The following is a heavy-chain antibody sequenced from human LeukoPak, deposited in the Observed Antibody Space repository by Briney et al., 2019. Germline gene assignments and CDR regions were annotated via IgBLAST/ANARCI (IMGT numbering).Heavy chain of an antibody. CDR3: ARDPNGDGDY. D-gene: IGHD2-21*02. CDR1: GFTFSSYA. CDR2: ISYDGSNK. V-gene: IGHV3-30-3*01. J-gene: IGHJ4*02. Sequence: GGSLRLSCAASGFTFSSYAMPWVRQAPGKGLEWVAVISYDGSNKYYADSVKGRFTISRDNSKNTLYLQMNSLRAEDTAVYYCARDPNGDGDYWGQGTLVTVSS.